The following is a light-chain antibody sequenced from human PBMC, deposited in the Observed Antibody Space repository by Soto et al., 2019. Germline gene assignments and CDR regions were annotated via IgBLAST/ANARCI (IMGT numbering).Light chain of an antibody. CDR3: QQRNYWPVT. CDR2: DAS. Sequence: EIVLTQSPATLSLSPGERATLSCRASQSISSYLAWYQQKPGQAPRLLIYDASNRATGIPARFSGSGSGTDFILTISSLAPEDFAVYYCQQRNYWPVTFGQGTRLE. J-gene: IGKJ5*01. CDR1: QSISSY. V-gene: IGKV3-11*01.